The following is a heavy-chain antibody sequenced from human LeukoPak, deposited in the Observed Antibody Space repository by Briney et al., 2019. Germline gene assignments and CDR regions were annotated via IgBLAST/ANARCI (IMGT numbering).Heavy chain of an antibody. CDR2: IISGSGNTK. V-gene: IGHV3-48*03. Sequence: PGGSLRLSCVASGFTFSTYEMNWVRQAPGKGLEGGCYIISGSGNTKYYADSVKGRFTISRDNAKSSLYLQMNSLRAEDTAIYYCAREASHCGGDCYDYWGQGTLVTVSS. D-gene: IGHD2-21*01. CDR1: GFTFSTYE. J-gene: IGHJ4*02. CDR3: AREASHCGGDCYDY.